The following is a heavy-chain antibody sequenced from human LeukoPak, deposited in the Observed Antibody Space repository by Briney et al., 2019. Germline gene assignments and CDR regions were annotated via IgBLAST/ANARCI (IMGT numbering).Heavy chain of an antibody. CDR3: ARAVVRGVPADYYYYGMDV. CDR1: GGSISSGGYY. Sequence: SQTLSLTCTVSGGSISSGGYYWSWIRQHPGKGLEWIGYIYYSGSTYYNPSLKSRVTISVDTSKNQFSQKLSSVTAADTAVYYCARAVVRGVPADYYYYGMDVWGQGTTVTVSS. CDR2: IYYSGST. D-gene: IGHD3-10*01. J-gene: IGHJ6*02. V-gene: IGHV4-31*03.